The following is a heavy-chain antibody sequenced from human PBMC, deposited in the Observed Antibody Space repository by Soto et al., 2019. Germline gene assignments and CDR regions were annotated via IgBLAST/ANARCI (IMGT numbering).Heavy chain of an antibody. CDR1: GFTFGDSA. J-gene: IGHJ4*02. CDR3: IRDMKYSYYFEAGH. V-gene: IGHV3-49*04. D-gene: IGHD5-18*01. CDR2: IRTQTFGGTP. Sequence: EVQLEVSGGGLVQPGQSLRLSCFASGFTFGDSAFSWVRQAPGKGLEWLGFIRTQTFGGTPEYAASVKGRFSISRDDSKRIAYLQMNSLKTEDTALYYCIRDMKYSYYFEAGHWGQGTLVTVSS.